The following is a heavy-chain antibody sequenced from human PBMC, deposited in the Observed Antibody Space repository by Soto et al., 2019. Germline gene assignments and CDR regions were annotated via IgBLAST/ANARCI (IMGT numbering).Heavy chain of an antibody. J-gene: IGHJ4*02. CDR1: GFCFSNYG. CDR3: ARCRYSYGYDFDS. D-gene: IGHD5-18*01. Sequence: GGSLRLSCAASGFCFSNYGMSWVRQAPGKGLEWVSHISGSGTNIYYAGSVKGRFTVSRDIAKNSLFLQMNSLRDEDTAVYYCARCRYSYGYDFDSWGQGTLVTSPQ. CDR2: ISGSGTNI. V-gene: IGHV3-48*02.